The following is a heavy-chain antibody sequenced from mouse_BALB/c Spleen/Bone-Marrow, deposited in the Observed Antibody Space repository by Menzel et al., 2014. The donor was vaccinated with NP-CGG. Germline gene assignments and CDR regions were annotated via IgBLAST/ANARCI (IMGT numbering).Heavy chain of an antibody. CDR3: ANYYYGYYFDS. CDR2: IDPANGNT. CDR1: GFNIKDTY. V-gene: IGHV14-3*02. J-gene: IGHJ2*01. Sequence: EVQLQQSGAELVKPGASVKLSCTASGFNIKDTYMHWVKQRPEQGLEWIGRIDPANGNTKYDPKFQGKATITADTSSNTAYLQLSSLTSEDTAVYYCANYYYGYYFDSWGQGTPLPVSS. D-gene: IGHD1-1*01.